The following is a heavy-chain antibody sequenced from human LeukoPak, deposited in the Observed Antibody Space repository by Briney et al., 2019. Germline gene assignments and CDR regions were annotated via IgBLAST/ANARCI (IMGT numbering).Heavy chain of an antibody. Sequence: ASVKVSCKASGYTFTSYAMHWVRQAPGQRLEWMGWINAGNGNTKYSQKFQGRVTMTRNTSISTAYMELSSLRSEDTAVYYCASVFGYSSSWYPLYYYYGMDVWGQGTTVTVSS. CDR1: GYTFTSYA. D-gene: IGHD6-13*01. CDR3: ASVFGYSSSWYPLYYYYGMDV. V-gene: IGHV1-3*01. J-gene: IGHJ6*02. CDR2: INAGNGNT.